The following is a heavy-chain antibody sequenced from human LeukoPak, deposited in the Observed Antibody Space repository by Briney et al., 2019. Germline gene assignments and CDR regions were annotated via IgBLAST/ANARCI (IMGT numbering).Heavy chain of an antibody. Sequence: GGSLRLSCSASGFTFSIYAMHWVRQAPGKGLEYLSGINNNGGTTNYADSGEGRFTISRENFKTTLYLQMSSLRPEDTAVYYCVKTMVTFGGIIRADAFDIWGQGTMVTVSS. CDR3: VKTMVTFGGIIRADAFDI. CDR1: GFTFSIYA. V-gene: IGHV3-64D*06. D-gene: IGHD3-16*01. J-gene: IGHJ3*02. CDR2: INNNGGTT.